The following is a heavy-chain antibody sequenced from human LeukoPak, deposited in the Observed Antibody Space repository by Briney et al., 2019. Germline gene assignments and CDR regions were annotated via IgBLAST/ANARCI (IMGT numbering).Heavy chain of an antibody. Sequence: PGGSLRLSCAASGFTVSSNYMSWVRQAPGKGLEWVSVIYSGGSTYYADSVKGRFTFSRGNSKNTLYLLMHSLRAEDTAVYYCARLDSSGYRSFDYWGQGTLVTVSS. J-gene: IGHJ4*02. CDR2: IYSGGST. D-gene: IGHD3-22*01. V-gene: IGHV3-53*01. CDR3: ARLDSSGYRSFDY. CDR1: GFTVSSNY.